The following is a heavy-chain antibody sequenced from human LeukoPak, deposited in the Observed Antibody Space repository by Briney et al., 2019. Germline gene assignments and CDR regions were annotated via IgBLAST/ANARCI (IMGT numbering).Heavy chain of an antibody. D-gene: IGHD3-10*01. CDR2: ISGSGGST. Sequence: GGSLRLSCAASGFTFSSYAMSGVRQAPGKGLEWVSAISGSGGSTYYADSVKGRFTISRDNSKNTLYLQMNSLRAEDTAVYYCANTATMVRGVQNFDYWGQGTLVTVSS. J-gene: IGHJ4*02. CDR3: ANTATMVRGVQNFDY. V-gene: IGHV3-23*01. CDR1: GFTFSSYA.